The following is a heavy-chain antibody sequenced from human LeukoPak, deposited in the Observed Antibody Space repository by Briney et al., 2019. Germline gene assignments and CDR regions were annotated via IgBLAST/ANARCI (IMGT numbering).Heavy chain of an antibody. CDR3: ARALAVAGTGDYYYYYGMDV. V-gene: IGHV4-59*01. D-gene: IGHD6-19*01. CDR1: GGSISSYY. Sequence: SETLSLTCTVSGGSISSYYWSWIRQPPGKGLEWIGYIYYSGSTNYNPSLKSRVTISVDTSKNQFSLKLSSVTAADTAVYYCARALAVAGTGDYYYYYGMDVWGQGTTVTVSS. CDR2: IYYSGST. J-gene: IGHJ6*02.